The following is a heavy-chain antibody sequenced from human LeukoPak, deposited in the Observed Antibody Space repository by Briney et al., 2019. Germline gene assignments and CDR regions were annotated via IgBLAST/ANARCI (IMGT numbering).Heavy chain of an antibody. J-gene: IGHJ4*02. Sequence: GGSLRLSCAASGFTFSSSAMHWVRQAPGKGLEYDSAISSNGGTTYYANSVKGRFTISRDNSKNTLYLQMGSLRAEDMAVYYCARGSYCSGGSCYSAYWGQGTLVTVSS. CDR3: ARGSYCSGGSCYSAY. CDR1: GFTFSSSA. D-gene: IGHD2-15*01. CDR2: ISSNGGTT. V-gene: IGHV3-64*01.